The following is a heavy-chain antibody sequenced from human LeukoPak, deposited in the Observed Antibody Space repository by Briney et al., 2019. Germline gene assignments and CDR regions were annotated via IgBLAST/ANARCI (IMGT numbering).Heavy chain of an antibody. V-gene: IGHV4-61*05. J-gene: IGHJ4*02. Sequence: SETLSLTCIVSGGSISSSIYYWAWVRQPPGKGLEWIGYIYYSGSTNYNPSLKSRVTISVDTSKNQFSLKLSSVTAADTAVYYCARGYCSGGSCDWPFDYWGQGTLVTVSS. CDR2: IYYSGST. D-gene: IGHD2-15*01. CDR1: GGSISSSIYY. CDR3: ARGYCSGGSCDWPFDY.